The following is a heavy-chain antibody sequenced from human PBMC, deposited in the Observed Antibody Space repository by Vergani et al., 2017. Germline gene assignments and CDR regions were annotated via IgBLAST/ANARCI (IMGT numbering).Heavy chain of an antibody. CDR3: TTDPRYCGDGSCYWLRDHHYYGMDV. CDR1: GFSFRNAW. V-gene: IGHV3-15*07. Sequence: EVQLVESGGGIVKPGGSLRLSCVASGFSFRNAWMNWVRRTPGKGLEWVGRIKSTFDRGTTDYAAAVKGRFTISRDDSKNTLFLQMNGMKTDVIGVYYCTTDPRYCGDGSCYWLRDHHYYGMDVWGQGATVTVSS. CDR2: IKSTFDRGTT. J-gene: IGHJ6*02. D-gene: IGHD2-21*01.